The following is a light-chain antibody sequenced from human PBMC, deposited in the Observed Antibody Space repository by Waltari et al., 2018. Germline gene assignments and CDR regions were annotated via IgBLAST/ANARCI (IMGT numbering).Light chain of an antibody. Sequence: GDRVTITCRASQGISSALAWYQQKPGKAPKLLIYDASSLESGVPSRFSGSGSGTDYTLTISSLQPEDFATYYCQQFNSYLFGGGTKVEIK. CDR1: QGISSA. CDR2: DAS. J-gene: IGKJ4*01. CDR3: QQFNSYL. V-gene: IGKV1-13*02.